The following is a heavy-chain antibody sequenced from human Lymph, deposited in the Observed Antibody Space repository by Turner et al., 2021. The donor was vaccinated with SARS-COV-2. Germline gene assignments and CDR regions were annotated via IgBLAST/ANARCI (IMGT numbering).Heavy chain of an antibody. CDR2: INPMLDIA. CDR1: GGTFSSYA. CDR3: ARDVTGPLGY. D-gene: IGHD1-20*01. J-gene: IGHJ4*02. V-gene: IGHV1-69*10. Sequence: QVQLVQSGAGVKKPGSSVKVSCKASGGTFSSYAITWVRQAPVQGREWMGGINPMLDIANYAQKYQGRVTITADKSTSTADMELSSRGSEYTAVYYCARDVTGPLGYWGQGTLVTVSS.